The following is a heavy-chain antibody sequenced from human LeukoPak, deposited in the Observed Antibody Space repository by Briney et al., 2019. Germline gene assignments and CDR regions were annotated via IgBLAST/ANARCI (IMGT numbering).Heavy chain of an antibody. D-gene: IGHD5-18*01. CDR3: ARGRGYSYGYADY. Sequence: ASVKVSCKASGYTFTSYDLNWVRQATGQGLEWMGWMNPNSGNTGYAEKFQGRVTMTRNTSIRTAYMELSSLRSDDTAVYYCARGRGYSYGYADYWGQGILVTVSS. V-gene: IGHV1-8*01. CDR1: GYTFTSYD. CDR2: MNPNSGNT. J-gene: IGHJ4*02.